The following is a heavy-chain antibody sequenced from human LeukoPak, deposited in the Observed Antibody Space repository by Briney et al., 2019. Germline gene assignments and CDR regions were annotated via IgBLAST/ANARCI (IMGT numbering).Heavy chain of an antibody. CDR2: INPNSGGT. V-gene: IGHV1-18*01. CDR3: ARHKGLYCSDGNCYPNYYYYFGLDV. J-gene: IGHJ6*02. CDR1: GYTFTSYG. Sequence: GASVKVSCKASGYTFTSYGISWVRQAPGQGLEWMGWINPNSGGTNYAQKFQGRVTMTTDTSTSTAYMELRSLRSDDTAVYYCARHKGLYCSDGNCYPNYYYYFGLDVWGQGTTVTVSS. D-gene: IGHD2-15*01.